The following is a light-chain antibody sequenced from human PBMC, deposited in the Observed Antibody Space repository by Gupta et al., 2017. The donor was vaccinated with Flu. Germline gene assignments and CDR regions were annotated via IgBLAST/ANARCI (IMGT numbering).Light chain of an antibody. CDR1: QSVSSY. V-gene: IGKV3-11*01. CDR2: DAS. Sequence: GERATPSCRASQSVSSYLAWYQQKTGQAPRLLIYDASNRATGIPARFSGSGSGTDFTLTISSLEPEDFAVYYCQQRRSWPITFGQGTRLEIK. CDR3: QQRRSWPIT. J-gene: IGKJ5*01.